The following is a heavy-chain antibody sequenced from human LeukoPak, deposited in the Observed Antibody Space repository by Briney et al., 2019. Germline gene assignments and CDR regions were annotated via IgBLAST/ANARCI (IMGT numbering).Heavy chain of an antibody. CDR2: IYPGDSDT. D-gene: IGHD2-2*02. CDR3: ASLDCSSTSCYRDYYYVMDV. Sequence: GESLKIPCKGSGYSFTSYWIGWVRQLPGKGLEWMGIIYPGDSDTRYRPSFQGQVTIPAAKSISTAYLQWSSLKAAEAAMYYCASLDCSSTSCYRDYYYVMDVWGQGATVTVSS. CDR1: GYSFTSYW. V-gene: IGHV5-51*01. J-gene: IGHJ6*02.